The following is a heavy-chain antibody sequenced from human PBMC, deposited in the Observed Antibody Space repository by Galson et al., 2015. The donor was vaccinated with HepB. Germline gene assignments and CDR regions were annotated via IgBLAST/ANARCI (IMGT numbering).Heavy chain of an antibody. CDR1: GGSISSSSYY. Sequence: SETLSLTCTVSGGSISSSSYYWGWIRQPPGKGLEWIGSIYYSGSTYYNPSLKSRVTISVDTSKNQFSLKLSSVTAADTAVYYCARLFAAAVVGYFDLWGRGTLVTVSS. V-gene: IGHV4-39*01. CDR2: IYYSGST. D-gene: IGHD6-13*01. J-gene: IGHJ2*01. CDR3: ARLFAAAVVGYFDL.